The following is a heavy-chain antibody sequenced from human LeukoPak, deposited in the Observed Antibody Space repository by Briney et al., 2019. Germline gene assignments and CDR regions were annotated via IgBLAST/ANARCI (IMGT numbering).Heavy chain of an antibody. CDR3: AKVLLWFGELPGADY. J-gene: IGHJ4*02. CDR1: GFTFSSYA. V-gene: IGHV3-23*01. D-gene: IGHD3-10*01. Sequence: GGSLRLSCAASGFTFSSYAMSWVRQAPGKGLEWVSAISGSGGSTYYADSVKGRFTSSRDNSKNTLYLQMNSLRAEDTAVYYCAKVLLWFGELPGADYWGQGTLVTVSS. CDR2: ISGSGGST.